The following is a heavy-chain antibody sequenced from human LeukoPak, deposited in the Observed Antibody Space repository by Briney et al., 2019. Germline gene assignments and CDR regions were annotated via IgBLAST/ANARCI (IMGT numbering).Heavy chain of an antibody. CDR1: GFPVSGNY. Sequence: GGPLRLSRAASGFPVSGNYMSWVGQAPGKGLEWVSLIASSGLNTYYADSVRGRFTIPRDNSKNTLSLQMNSLRVEDTAIYYCARDIELSTWGLGTLVTVSS. CDR3: ARDIELST. D-gene: IGHD3-16*02. J-gene: IGHJ3*01. V-gene: IGHV3-53*05. CDR2: IASSGLNT.